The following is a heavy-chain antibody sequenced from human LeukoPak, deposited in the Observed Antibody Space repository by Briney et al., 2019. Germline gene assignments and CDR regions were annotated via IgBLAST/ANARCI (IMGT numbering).Heavy chain of an antibody. CDR1: WFTFRNAW. Sequence: GGSLRLYCAASWFTFRNAWMTWLRQAPGKGLKWVGHIRSKTYGGTRTTDYATTVKGRFTISRDDSKDTVYLQMSSLKTEDTAVYYCSTTVQAAAGMDVWGKGTTVTVSS. CDR2: IRSKTYGGTRTT. CDR3: STTVQAAAGMDV. D-gene: IGHD6-13*01. V-gene: IGHV3-15*01. J-gene: IGHJ6*04.